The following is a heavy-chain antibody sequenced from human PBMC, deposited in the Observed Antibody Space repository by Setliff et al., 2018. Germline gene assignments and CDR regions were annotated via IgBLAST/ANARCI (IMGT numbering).Heavy chain of an antibody. V-gene: IGHV1-69*13. CDR2: IIPIYGST. CDR3: ARDALYDSNDRNSYYGNWLDP. D-gene: IGHD3-22*01. J-gene: IGHJ5*02. CDR1: GGSFSNYA. Sequence: GASVKVSCKASGGSFSNYAIIWVRQAPGQGPEWMGGIIPIYGSTNNAEKFQGRVTFSADESMSAVYMELSSLTSADTALYYCARDALYDSNDRNSYYGNWLDPWGQGTPVTVS.